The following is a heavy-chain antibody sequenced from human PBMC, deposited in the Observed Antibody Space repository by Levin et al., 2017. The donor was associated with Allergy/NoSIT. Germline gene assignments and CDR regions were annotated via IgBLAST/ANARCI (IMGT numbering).Heavy chain of an antibody. Sequence: SQTLSLTCTVSGGSISSSSYYWGWIRQPPGKGLEWIGSIYYSGSTYYNPSLKSRVTISVDTSKNQFSLKLSSVTAADTAVYYCARYYGLVADYYYYGMDVWGQGTTVTVSS. CDR3: ARYYGLVADYYYYGMDV. J-gene: IGHJ6*02. V-gene: IGHV4-39*07. CDR1: GGSISSSSYY. CDR2: IYYSGST. D-gene: IGHD6-19*01.